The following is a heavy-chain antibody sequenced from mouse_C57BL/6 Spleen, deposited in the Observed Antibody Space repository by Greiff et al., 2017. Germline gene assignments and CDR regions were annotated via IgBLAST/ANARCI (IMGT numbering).Heavy chain of an antibody. CDR3: AKGLYYGKLDY. CDR1: GYTFTSYW. Sequence: VQLQQSGAELVKPGASVKLSCKASGYTFTSYWMHWVKQRPGHGLEWIGMIHPNSGSTNYNEKFKSKATLTADKSSSTAYMQLSSLTSVDSAVYYFAKGLYYGKLDYWGQGTTVTVSS. V-gene: IGHV1-64*01. D-gene: IGHD2-1*01. J-gene: IGHJ4*01. CDR2: IHPNSGST.